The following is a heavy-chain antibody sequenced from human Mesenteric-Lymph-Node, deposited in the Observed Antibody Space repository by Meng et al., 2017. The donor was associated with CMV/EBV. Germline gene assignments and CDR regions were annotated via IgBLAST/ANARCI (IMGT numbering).Heavy chain of an antibody. CDR1: GFTFSSYA. CDR3: AKDGGSSGYYSGPGHGFDY. CDR2: INSDGSST. V-gene: IGHV3-74*01. Sequence: GESLKISCAASGFTFSSYAMHWVRQAPGKGLVWVSRINSDGSSTSYADSVKGRFTISRDNAKNTLYLQMISLRAEDTAVYYCAKDGGSSGYYSGPGHGFDYWGQGTLVTVSS. J-gene: IGHJ4*02. D-gene: IGHD3-22*01.